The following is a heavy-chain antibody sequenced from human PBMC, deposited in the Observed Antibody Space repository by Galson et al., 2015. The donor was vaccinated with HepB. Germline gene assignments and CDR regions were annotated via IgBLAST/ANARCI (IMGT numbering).Heavy chain of an antibody. CDR1: GYSISSGYY. D-gene: IGHD2-2*01. J-gene: IGHJ4*02. Sequence: LSLTCAVSGYSISSGYYWGWLRQPPGKGLEWIGSIYHSGSTYYNPSLKSRVTISVDTSKNQFSLKLSSVTAADTAVYYCARELRDSTGWGFDYWGQGTLVTVSS. V-gene: IGHV4-38-2*02. CDR2: IYHSGST. CDR3: ARELRDSTGWGFDY.